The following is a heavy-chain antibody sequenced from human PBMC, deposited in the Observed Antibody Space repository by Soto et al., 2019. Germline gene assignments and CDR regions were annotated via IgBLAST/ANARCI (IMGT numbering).Heavy chain of an antibody. Sequence: QVQLRASGPGLVKPSQTLSLTCTVSGGSINSGGYYWNWTRQHPGKGLEWIGYMYYSGSTCYTPFLRSVVIISAVSSEKHSSLKLISVTAAATSVYFCARVYRHSGYSSSWVFDYWGQGTLVNVSS. CDR1: GGSINSGGYY. J-gene: IGHJ4*02. V-gene: IGHV4-31*01. CDR3: ARVYRHSGYSSSWVFDY. D-gene: IGHD6-13*01. CDR2: MYYSGST.